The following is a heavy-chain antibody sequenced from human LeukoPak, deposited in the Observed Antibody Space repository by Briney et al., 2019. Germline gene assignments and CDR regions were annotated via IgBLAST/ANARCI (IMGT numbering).Heavy chain of an antibody. CDR1: GFTLSSYA. J-gene: IGHJ4*02. Sequence: GGSLRLSCAASGFTLSSYAMGWVRQAPGKGLEWVSGISGSGGSTYYADSVKGRFTISRDNSKNTLYLQMNSLRAEDTAVYYCAKDRKNTMIVVGFDYWGQGTLVTASS. CDR3: AKDRKNTMIVVGFDY. CDR2: ISGSGGST. D-gene: IGHD3-22*01. V-gene: IGHV3-23*01.